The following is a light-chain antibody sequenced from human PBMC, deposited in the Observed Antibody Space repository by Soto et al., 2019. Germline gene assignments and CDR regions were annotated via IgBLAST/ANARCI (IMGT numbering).Light chain of an antibody. CDR1: NSDVGGYNY. Sequence: QSALTQPPSASGSPGQSVTISCSGTNSDVGGYNYVSWYQQYPGKAPKLLIYEVTKRPSGVPDRFSGSRSGNTASLTVSGLQAEDESHFYCTSSAGSNSLLFGGGTQLTVL. V-gene: IGLV2-8*01. J-gene: IGLJ2*01. CDR3: TSSAGSNSLL. CDR2: EVT.